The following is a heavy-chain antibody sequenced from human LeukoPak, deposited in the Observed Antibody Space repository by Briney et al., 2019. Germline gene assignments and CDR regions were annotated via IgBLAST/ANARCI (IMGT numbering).Heavy chain of an antibody. V-gene: IGHV4-4*07. J-gene: IGHJ4*02. Sequence: RQPAGXXXEWIGRIYTSGSTNYNPSLKSRVTMSVDTSKNQFSLKLSSVTAADTAVYYCARDRGLSSWYSDYWGQGTLVTVSS. D-gene: IGHD6-13*01. CDR2: IYTSGST. CDR3: ARDRGLSSWYSDY.